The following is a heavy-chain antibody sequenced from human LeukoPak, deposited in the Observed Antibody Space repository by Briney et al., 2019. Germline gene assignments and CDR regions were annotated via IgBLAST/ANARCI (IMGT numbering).Heavy chain of an antibody. Sequence: GGSLRLSCAASGFTFSDYYMSWIRQAPGKGLEWVSYISSSSSYMYYTDSVKGRFTISRDNAKNSLYLQMNSLRAEDTAVYYCARAPTYSSGWYVGDSFYYMDVWGKGTTVTVSS. CDR1: GFTFSDYY. V-gene: IGHV3-11*06. CDR2: ISSSSSYM. D-gene: IGHD6-19*01. CDR3: ARAPTYSSGWYVGDSFYYMDV. J-gene: IGHJ6*03.